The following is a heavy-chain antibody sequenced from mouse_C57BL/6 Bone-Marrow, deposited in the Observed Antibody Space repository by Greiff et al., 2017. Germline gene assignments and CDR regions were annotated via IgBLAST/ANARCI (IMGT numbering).Heavy chain of an antibody. V-gene: IGHV1-52*01. J-gene: IGHJ3*01. D-gene: IGHD2-3*01. CDR3: AREGDGYYAWFAY. Sequence: VQLQQPGAELVRPGSSVKLSCKASGYTFTSYWMHWVKQRPIQVLEWIGNIDPSDSETHYNQKFKDKATLTVDKSSSTAYMQLSSLTSEDSAVYYCAREGDGYYAWFAYWGQGTLVTVSA. CDR2: IDPSDSET. CDR1: GYTFTSYW.